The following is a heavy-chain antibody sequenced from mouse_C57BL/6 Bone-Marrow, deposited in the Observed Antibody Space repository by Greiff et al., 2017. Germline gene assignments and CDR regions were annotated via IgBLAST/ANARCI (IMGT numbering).Heavy chain of an antibody. CDR1: GFTFSSYA. CDR2: ISYGGSYT. J-gene: IGHJ4*01. V-gene: IGHV5-4*01. D-gene: IGHD1-1*01. CDR3: TRFYYYGSSLYYYAMDY. Sequence: EVQVVESGGGLVKPGGSLKLSCAASGFTFSSYAMSWVRQTPEKRLEWVATISYGGSYTYYPDNVKGRFTISRDNAKNNLYLKMRHLMSGDTAMYYCTRFYYYGSSLYYYAMDYWGQGTSVTVSS.